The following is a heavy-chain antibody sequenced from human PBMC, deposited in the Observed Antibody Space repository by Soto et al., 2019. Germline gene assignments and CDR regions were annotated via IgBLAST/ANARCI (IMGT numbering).Heavy chain of an antibody. CDR2: IYYSGST. V-gene: IGHV4-39*07. Sequence: LSLTCTVSGASIRSSAYWGWIRQPPGKGLEWIGSIYYSGSTYYNPSLKSRVTISVDTSKNQFSLKLSSVTAADTAVYYCARAGYYDFWSGYSLNYYYYCMDVWGQGTTVTVSS. CDR3: ARAGYYDFWSGYSLNYYYYCMDV. J-gene: IGHJ6*02. D-gene: IGHD3-3*01. CDR1: GASIRSSAY.